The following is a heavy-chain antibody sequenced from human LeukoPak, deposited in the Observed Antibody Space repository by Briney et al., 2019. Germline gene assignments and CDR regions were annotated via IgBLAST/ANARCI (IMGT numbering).Heavy chain of an antibody. J-gene: IGHJ6*02. V-gene: IGHV3-30-3*01. CDR2: ISYDGSNK. Sequence: GRSLRLSCAASGCTFSSYAMHWVRQAPGKGLEWVAVISYDGSNKYYADSVKGRFTISRDNSKNTLYLQMNSLRAEDTAVYYCAREYGDYGNQPSHYYYYYGMDVWGQGTTVTVS. D-gene: IGHD4-17*01. CDR1: GCTFSSYA. CDR3: AREYGDYGNQPSHYYYYYGMDV.